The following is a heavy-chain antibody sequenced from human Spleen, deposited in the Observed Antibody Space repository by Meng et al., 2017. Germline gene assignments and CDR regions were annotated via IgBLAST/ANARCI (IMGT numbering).Heavy chain of an antibody. CDR1: GSTFTSHY. D-gene: IGHD3-3*01. J-gene: IGHJ4*02. CDR3: ARDIRTYSDFWSGYYDY. V-gene: IGHV1-46*01. Sequence: ASVKVSCKASGSTFTSHYIHWVRQAPGQGLEWMGIINPSGGSTSYAQKFQGRVTMTRDTSTSTVYMEVSSLRSEDTAVYYCARDIRTYSDFWSGYYDYWGQGTLVTVSS. CDR2: INPSGGST.